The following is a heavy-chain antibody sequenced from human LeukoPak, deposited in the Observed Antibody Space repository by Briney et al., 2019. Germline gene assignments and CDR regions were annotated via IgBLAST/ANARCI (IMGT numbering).Heavy chain of an antibody. CDR1: GFTFSSYS. D-gene: IGHD3-22*01. J-gene: IGHJ6*02. CDR2: IGNEVRMI. V-gene: IGHV3-48*04. Sequence: GGSLRLSCAASGFTFSSYSMNWVRQAPGKGLEWVSYIGNEVRMIYYADSVKGRFTISRDSAKNSPYLQMNSLGADDTAVYYCARDASHFDSSGYFHNYYYGMDVWGQGTTVTVSS. CDR3: ARDASHFDSSGYFHNYYYGMDV.